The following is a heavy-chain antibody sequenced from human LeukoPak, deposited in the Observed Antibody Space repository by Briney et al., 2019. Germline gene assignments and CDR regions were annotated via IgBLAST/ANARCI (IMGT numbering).Heavy chain of an antibody. CDR2: IYPGDSDT. CDR1: GYSFTTYW. V-gene: IGHV5-51*01. CDR3: ARQGAAGKYYYYYMDV. D-gene: IGHD6-13*01. Sequence: PGESLKISCKVSGYSFTTYWIGWVRQMPGKGLEWMGIIYPGDSDTRYSPSFQGQVTISADKSISTAYLQWSSLKASDTAMYYCARQGAAGKYYYYYMDVWGKGTTVTVSS. J-gene: IGHJ6*03.